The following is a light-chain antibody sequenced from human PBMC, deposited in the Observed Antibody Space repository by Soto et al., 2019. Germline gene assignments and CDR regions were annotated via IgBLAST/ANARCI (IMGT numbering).Light chain of an antibody. CDR2: GAS. Sequence: DIQMTQSPSSLSASVGDRVTITCRTSQSINSYVNWYQKKPDQAPKHLIYGASTLQSGVPSRFSGSGSEPDFTLTISILHPEDFATYYCQQSSSTPFLGTFGQGTRLDMK. J-gene: IGKJ5*01. V-gene: IGKV1-39*01. CDR3: QQSSSTPFLGT. CDR1: QSINSY.